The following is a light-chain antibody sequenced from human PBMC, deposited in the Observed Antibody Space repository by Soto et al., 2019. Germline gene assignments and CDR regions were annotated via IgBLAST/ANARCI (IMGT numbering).Light chain of an antibody. CDR3: QQYDNLPLT. Sequence: DVQMTQSPSSLSASVGDRVTITCQASHDIRNYLNWYQQKPGQAPKLLIHDASRLQTGVPSRFSGSGSGTDFIFTITSLQPDDIATYHCQQYDNLPLTFGGGTKVEI. V-gene: IGKV1-33*01. CDR1: HDIRNY. J-gene: IGKJ4*01. CDR2: DAS.